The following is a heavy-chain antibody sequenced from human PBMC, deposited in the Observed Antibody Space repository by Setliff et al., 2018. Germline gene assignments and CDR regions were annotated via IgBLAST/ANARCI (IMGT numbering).Heavy chain of an antibody. D-gene: IGHD5-12*01. J-gene: IGHJ4*02. CDR3: ARGGTFRYFDF. V-gene: IGHV4-61*01. Sequence: SETLSLTCTVSGGSVGNSYYYWNWIRQPPGKGLEFIGYVYYSGTANYSPSLRSRLTISVDTSKNQFSLKLRSVTAADTAVYYCARGGTFRYFDFWGQGVPVTVSS. CDR2: VYYSGTA. CDR1: GGSVGNSYYY.